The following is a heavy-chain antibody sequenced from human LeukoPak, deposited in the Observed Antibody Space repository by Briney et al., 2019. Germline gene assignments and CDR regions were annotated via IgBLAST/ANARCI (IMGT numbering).Heavy chain of an antibody. CDR1: GFTFSSYG. J-gene: IGHJ4*02. CDR3: AKGMARGVIIPYDY. Sequence: RRSLRLSCAASGFTFSSYGMHWVRQAPGKGLEWVAVISYDGSNKYYADSVKGRFTISRDNSKNTLYLQMNSLRAEDTAVYYCAKGMARGVIIPYDYWGQGTLVTVSS. CDR2: ISYDGSNK. V-gene: IGHV3-30*18. D-gene: IGHD3-10*01.